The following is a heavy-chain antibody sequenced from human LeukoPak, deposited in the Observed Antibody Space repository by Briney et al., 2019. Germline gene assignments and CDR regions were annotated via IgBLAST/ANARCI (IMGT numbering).Heavy chain of an antibody. V-gene: IGHV3-23*01. CDR2: ISAAGGST. J-gene: IGHJ3*02. Sequence: PGGSLRLSCAASGFSFSSESMSWVRQTPGKGLEWISSISAAGGSTYYADSVKGRFTISRDNSKNTLYLQLNSLRADDTAVYYCAKDLHPSPIVVVVAATPDAFDIWGQGTTVTVSS. CDR1: GFSFSSES. CDR3: AKDLHPSPIVVVVAATPDAFDI. D-gene: IGHD2-15*01.